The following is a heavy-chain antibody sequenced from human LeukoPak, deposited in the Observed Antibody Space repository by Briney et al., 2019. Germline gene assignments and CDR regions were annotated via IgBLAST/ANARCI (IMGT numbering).Heavy chain of an antibody. D-gene: IGHD3-10*01. V-gene: IGHV3-7*01. CDR3: ARILGSKSYYFDY. CDR2: IKQDGSEK. CDR1: GFTFSSYW. J-gene: IGHJ4*02. Sequence: GGSLRLSCAASGFTFSSYWMSWVRQAPGKGLEWVANIKQDGSEKYYVDSVKGRFTISRDNAKISLYLQMNSLRAEDTAVYYCARILGSKSYYFDYWGQGTLVTVSS.